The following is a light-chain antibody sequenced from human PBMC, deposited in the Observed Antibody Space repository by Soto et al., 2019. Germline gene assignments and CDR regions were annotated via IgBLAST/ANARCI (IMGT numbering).Light chain of an antibody. CDR3: SSYTGSTTLHYV. CDR2: DVS. Sequence: HSVLTQPASVSGSPGQSITITCTGTSSDVGGYNYVSWYQQHPGKAPKLLIYDVSNRPSGASNRFSGSKSGNTASLTISGLQAEDEADYYCSSYTGSTTLHYVFGTGTKVTVL. CDR1: SSDVGGYNY. J-gene: IGLJ1*01. V-gene: IGLV2-14*01.